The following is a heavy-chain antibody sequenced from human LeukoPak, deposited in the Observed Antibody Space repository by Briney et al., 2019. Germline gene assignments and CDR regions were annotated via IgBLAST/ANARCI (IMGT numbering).Heavy chain of an antibody. V-gene: IGHV3-23*01. CDR1: GFTFSNYA. Sequence: GGSLRLSCVASGFTFSNYALTWIRQAPGKGLEWVSAISGSAGSTHYADSVKGRFTISRDNSKNTLYLQMNSLRAEDTAVYYCAKEARPGYYDSSGYYSDGAGYFDYWGQGTLVTVSS. J-gene: IGHJ4*02. D-gene: IGHD3-22*01. CDR2: ISGSAGST. CDR3: AKEARPGYYDSSGYYSDGAGYFDY.